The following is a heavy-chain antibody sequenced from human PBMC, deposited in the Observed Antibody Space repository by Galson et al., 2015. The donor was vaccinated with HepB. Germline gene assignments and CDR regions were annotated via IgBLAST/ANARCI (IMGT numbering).Heavy chain of an antibody. CDR1: GFTFSNYA. Sequence: SLRLSCAASGFTFSNYAMHWVRLAPGKGLEWVAVISYDGSNKYYADSVKGRFTISRDNSKNTLYLQMNSLRAEDTAVYYCARDGQWLVGRGPIDIWGQGTMVTVSS. CDR2: ISYDGSNK. D-gene: IGHD6-19*01. CDR3: ARDGQWLVGRGPIDI. J-gene: IGHJ3*02. V-gene: IGHV3-30-3*01.